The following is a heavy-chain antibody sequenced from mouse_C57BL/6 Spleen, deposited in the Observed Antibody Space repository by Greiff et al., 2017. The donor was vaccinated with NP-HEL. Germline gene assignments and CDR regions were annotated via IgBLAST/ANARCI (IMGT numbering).Heavy chain of an antibody. D-gene: IGHD2-4*01. Sequence: EVKLVESGGGLVKPGGSLKLSCAASGFTFSDYGMHWVRQAPEKGLEWVAYISSGSSTIYYADTVKGRFTISRDNAKNTLFLQMTSLRSEDTAMYYCARAGIYYDYDWFAYWGQGTLVTVSA. CDR2: ISSGSSTI. CDR1: GFTFSDYG. V-gene: IGHV5-17*01. CDR3: ARAGIYYDYDWFAY. J-gene: IGHJ3*01.